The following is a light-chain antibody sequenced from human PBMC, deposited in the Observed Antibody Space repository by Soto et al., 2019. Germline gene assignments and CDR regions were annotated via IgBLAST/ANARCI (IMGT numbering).Light chain of an antibody. CDR1: QSVTINY. CDR2: DAS. V-gene: IGKV3-20*01. Sequence: EIVLTQSPGTLSLSPGERATLSCSASQSVTINYLAWYQQKPGQAPRLLIYDASNRATGIPARLSGSGSGTVFTLTISRPDPEDFAVYYCQQYGSSGTFGQGTKVDIK. J-gene: IGKJ1*01. CDR3: QQYGSSGT.